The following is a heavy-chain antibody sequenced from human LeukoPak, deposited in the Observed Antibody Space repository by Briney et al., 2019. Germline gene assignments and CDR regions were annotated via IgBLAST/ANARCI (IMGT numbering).Heavy chain of an antibody. V-gene: IGHV3-21*01. J-gene: IGHJ5*02. CDR2: ISSSSTYI. Sequence: GGSLRLSCAASGFAFSNFDMNWVRQAPGKGLEWVSCISSSSTYIYYADSVKGRFTIPRDNAKNSLFLQVNSLSAEDTAVYYCARDSDYYGSGMAWGQGTLVTVSS. D-gene: IGHD3-10*01. CDR3: ARDSDYYGSGMA. CDR1: GFAFSNFD.